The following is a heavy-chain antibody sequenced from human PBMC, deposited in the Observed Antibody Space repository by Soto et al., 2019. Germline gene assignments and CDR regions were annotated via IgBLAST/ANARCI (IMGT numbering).Heavy chain of an antibody. CDR3: ARDGPHIPAVGDV. Sequence: GGSVKFSCKASGYTFINYGVSWVRQSPGQGLEWMGWISAYNGDKKYAQNVQGRVTLTTVTSTSTAYMEMRTLRSDDTAAYYCARDGPHIPAVGDVWGQGTMVTVSS. CDR2: ISAYNGDK. J-gene: IGHJ6*02. CDR1: GYTFINYG. V-gene: IGHV1-18*01. D-gene: IGHD6-13*01.